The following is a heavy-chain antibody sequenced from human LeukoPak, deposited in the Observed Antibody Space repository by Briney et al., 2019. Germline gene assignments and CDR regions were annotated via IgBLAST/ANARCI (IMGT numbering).Heavy chain of an antibody. D-gene: IGHD4-17*01. CDR3: ARVPVTQYYFDY. CDR1: GGSISSGGYY. J-gene: IGHJ4*02. V-gene: IGHV4-61*08. Sequence: PSETLSLTCTVSGGSISSGGYYWSWIRQHPGKGLEWIGYIYYSGSTNYNPSLKSRVTISVDTSRNQFSLKLSSVTAADTAVYYCARVPVTQYYFDYWGQGTLVTVSS. CDR2: IYYSGST.